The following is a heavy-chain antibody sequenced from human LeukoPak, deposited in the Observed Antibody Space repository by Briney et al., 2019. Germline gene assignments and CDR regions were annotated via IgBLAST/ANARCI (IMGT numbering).Heavy chain of an antibody. CDR2: FDPEDCET. CDR3: ATLRVTMVRGVITYYYGMDV. Sequence: APVKVSCKVAGYTLAQLSMLWVRQAPGKGLEWMGWFDPEDCETIYAQKLQGRVTMTEDTSTDTAYMERSSLRSEDTAVYYCATLRVTMVRGVITYYYGMDVWGKGTTVTVSS. V-gene: IGHV1-24*01. CDR1: GYTLAQLS. D-gene: IGHD3-10*01. J-gene: IGHJ6*04.